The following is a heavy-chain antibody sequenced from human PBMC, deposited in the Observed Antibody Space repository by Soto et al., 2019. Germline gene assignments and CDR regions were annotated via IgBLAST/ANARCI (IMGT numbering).Heavy chain of an antibody. J-gene: IGHJ4*02. CDR3: ARDFWEPGTVRGVTYYFDY. D-gene: IGHD3-10*01. Sequence: QVQLVQSGAEVKKPGTSVKVSCRTSGYTFTMYVMHWVRQAPGQRLEWMGWINAGNGITKYSQNFQGTVSITWDTSASTAYMELSSLRSEDTAMYYCARDFWEPGTVRGVTYYFDYWGQGTLVTVSS. CDR2: INAGNGIT. CDR1: GYTFTMYV. V-gene: IGHV1-3*01.